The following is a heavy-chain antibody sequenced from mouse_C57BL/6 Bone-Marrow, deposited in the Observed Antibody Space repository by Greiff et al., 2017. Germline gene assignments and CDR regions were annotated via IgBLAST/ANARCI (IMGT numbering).Heavy chain of an antibody. Sequence: VQLQQSGPELVKPGASVKISCKASGYTFTDYNMDWVKQSHGKGLEWIGDINPNNGGTIYNQKFKGKATLTVDKSSSTAYMELRSLTSEDSAVYFCARDYGSSYWYFDVWGTGTTVTVSS. CDR2: INPNNGGT. CDR1: GYTFTDYN. J-gene: IGHJ1*03. D-gene: IGHD1-1*01. CDR3: ARDYGSSYWYFDV. V-gene: IGHV1-18*01.